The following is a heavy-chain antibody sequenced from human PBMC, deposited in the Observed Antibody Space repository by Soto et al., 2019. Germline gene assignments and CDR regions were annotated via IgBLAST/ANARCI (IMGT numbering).Heavy chain of an antibody. CDR1: GGTFSSYA. Sequence: QVQLVQSGAEVKKPGSSVKVSCKASGGTFSSYAISWVRQAPGQGLEWMGGIIPIFGTANYAQKFQGRVTITADESTSTAYMELSSLRSEDTAVYYCARYLGTTGTTFYYYYYYGMDVWGQGTTVTVSS. CDR3: ARYLGTTGTTFYYYYYYGMDV. CDR2: IIPIFGTA. V-gene: IGHV1-69*12. J-gene: IGHJ6*02. D-gene: IGHD1-1*01.